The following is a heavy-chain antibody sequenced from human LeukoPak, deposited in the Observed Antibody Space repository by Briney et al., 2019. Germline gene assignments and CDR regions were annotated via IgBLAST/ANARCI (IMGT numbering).Heavy chain of an antibody. CDR1: GYTFTGYY. Sequence: ASVKVSCKASGYTFTGYYMHWVRQAPGQGLEWMGWINPNSGGTNYAQKFQGRVTMTRDTSISTAYMELSRLRSDDTAVYYCARDGPNHCSGGSCYGDRPDSDYWGQGTLVTVSS. CDR3: ARDGPNHCSGGSCYGDRPDSDY. CDR2: INPNSGGT. J-gene: IGHJ4*02. V-gene: IGHV1-2*02. D-gene: IGHD2-15*01.